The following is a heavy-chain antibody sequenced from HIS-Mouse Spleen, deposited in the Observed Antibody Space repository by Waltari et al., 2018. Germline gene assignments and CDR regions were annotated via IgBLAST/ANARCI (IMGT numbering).Heavy chain of an antibody. D-gene: IGHD4-4*01. CDR2: MNPNSGNT. CDR3: ARGHDYSNYFDY. CDR1: GYPFPSYD. Sequence: QAQLVQSGAEVKKPGASVKVSGKAAGYPFPSYDFNWVRQATGQGLEWMGWMNPNSGNTGYAQKFQGRVTMTRNTSISTAYMELSSLRSEDTAVYYCARGHDYSNYFDYWGQGTLVTVSS. V-gene: IGHV1-8*01. J-gene: IGHJ4*02.